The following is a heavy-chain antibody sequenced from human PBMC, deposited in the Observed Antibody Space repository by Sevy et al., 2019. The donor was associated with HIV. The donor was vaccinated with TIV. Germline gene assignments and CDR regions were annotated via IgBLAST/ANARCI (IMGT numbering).Heavy chain of an antibody. CDR2: IYYSGST. CDR3: ARHGEVRCSSTSCYTSGIAAAGTIDY. D-gene: IGHD2-2*02. Sequence: SETLSLTCTVSGGSISSSSYYWGWIRQPPGKGLEWIGSIYYSGSTYYNPSLKSRVTISVDTSKNQFSLKLSSVTAADTAVYYGARHGEVRCSSTSCYTSGIAAAGTIDYWGQGTLVTVSS. J-gene: IGHJ4*02. CDR1: GGSISSSSYY. V-gene: IGHV4-39*01.